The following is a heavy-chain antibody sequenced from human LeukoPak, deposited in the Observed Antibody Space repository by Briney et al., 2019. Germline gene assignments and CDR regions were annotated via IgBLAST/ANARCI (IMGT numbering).Heavy chain of an antibody. D-gene: IGHD5-24*01. J-gene: IGHJ4*02. CDR2: IKQDGSEK. CDR3: ARVEMATIHY. CDR1: GFTFSSYS. V-gene: IGHV3-7*01. Sequence: GGSLRLSCAASGFTFSSYSMNWVRQAPGKGLEWVANIKQDGSEKYYVDSVKGRFTISRDNAKNSLYLQMNSLRAEDTAVYYCARVEMATIHYWGQGTLVTVSS.